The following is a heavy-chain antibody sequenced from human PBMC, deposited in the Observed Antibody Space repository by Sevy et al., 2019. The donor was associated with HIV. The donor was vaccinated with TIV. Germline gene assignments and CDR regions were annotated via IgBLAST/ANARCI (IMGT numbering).Heavy chain of an antibody. CDR1: GFSFNTSGVG. Sequence: SGPTLVKPTQTLTLTCTFSGFSFNTSGVGVGWIRQPPGKALEWLAMIFWDDDNRYSPSLKSRLTITKDTSKDQVVLTMANMDPVDTGTYYCAHRRSKGITITEFDFWGQGTLVTVSS. D-gene: IGHD3-9*01. V-gene: IGHV2-5*02. CDR2: IFWDDDN. J-gene: IGHJ4*02. CDR3: AHRRSKGITITEFDF.